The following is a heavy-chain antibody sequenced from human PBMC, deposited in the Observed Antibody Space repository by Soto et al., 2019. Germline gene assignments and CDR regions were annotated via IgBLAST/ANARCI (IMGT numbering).Heavy chain of an antibody. D-gene: IGHD3-3*01. CDR1: GGSISSYY. J-gene: IGHJ4*02. V-gene: IGHV4-59*08. CDR3: ARHSVDYYDFLSGPKKRYYFDF. CDR2: IYYSGST. Sequence: SETLSLTCTVSGGSISSYYWSWVRQPPGKGLEWIGYIYYSGSTNYNPSLKSRVTISVDTSKNQFSLKLSSVTAADTAVYYCARHSVDYYDFLSGPKKRYYFDFWGQGTLVTVSS.